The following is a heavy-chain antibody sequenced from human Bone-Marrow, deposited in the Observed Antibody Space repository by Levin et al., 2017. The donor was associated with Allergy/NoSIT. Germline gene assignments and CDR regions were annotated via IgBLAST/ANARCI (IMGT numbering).Heavy chain of an antibody. D-gene: IGHD6-19*01. J-gene: IGHJ4*02. CDR3: AIPKFTPVAGAIADLGFDY. Sequence: GESLKISCKGSGYSFTTDWIGWVRQMPGKGLEWMGIIYPDDSDTRYSPSFQGQVTISADKSLSTAYLQWSRLKASDTAMYVCAIPKFTPVAGAIADLGFDYWGQGTLVTVSS. CDR2: IYPDDSDT. V-gene: IGHV5-51*01. CDR1: GYSFTTDW.